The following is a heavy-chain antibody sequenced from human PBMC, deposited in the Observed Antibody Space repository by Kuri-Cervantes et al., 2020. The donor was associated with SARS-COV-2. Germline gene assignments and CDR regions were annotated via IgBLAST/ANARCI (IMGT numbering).Heavy chain of an antibody. CDR2: IRYDGSNK. D-gene: IGHD6-13*01. CDR1: GFTFSSYA. CDR3: AKGDSSSWYGAFDI. J-gene: IGHJ3*02. V-gene: IGHV3-30*02. Sequence: GGSLRLSCAASGFTFSSYAMSWVRQAPGKGLEWVAFIRYDGSNKYYADSVKGRFTISRDNSKNTLYLQMNSLRAEDTAVYYCAKGDSSSWYGAFDIWGQGTMVTVSS.